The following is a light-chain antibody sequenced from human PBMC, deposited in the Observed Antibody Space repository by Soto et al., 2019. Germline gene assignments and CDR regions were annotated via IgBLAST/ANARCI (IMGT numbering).Light chain of an antibody. V-gene: IGKV3-15*01. J-gene: IGKJ1*01. CDR3: QQYHNWPA. Sequence: EIVLTQSPGTLSLSPGERATLSCRASQSVSSSHLAWYQQKPGQAPRILMYDASTRATGISARFSGSGSGTEFTLTISSLQSEDFAVYFCQQYHNWPAFGQGTKVDI. CDR1: QSVSSSH. CDR2: DAS.